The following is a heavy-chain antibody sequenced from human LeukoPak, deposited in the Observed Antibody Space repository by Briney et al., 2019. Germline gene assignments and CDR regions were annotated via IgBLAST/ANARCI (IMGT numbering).Heavy chain of an antibody. Sequence: ASVKVSCKASGYTLTSYAMHWVRQAPGQRLEWMGWINACNGNTKYSQKFQGRVTITRGTSASTAYMELSSLRSEDTAVYYCARARGYSGYDYPKNWFDPWGQGTLVTVSS. J-gene: IGHJ5*02. CDR1: GYTLTSYA. V-gene: IGHV1-3*01. CDR3: ARARGYSGYDYPKNWFDP. D-gene: IGHD5-12*01. CDR2: INACNGNT.